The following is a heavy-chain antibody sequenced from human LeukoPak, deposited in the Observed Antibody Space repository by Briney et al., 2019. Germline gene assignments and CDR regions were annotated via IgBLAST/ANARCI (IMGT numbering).Heavy chain of an antibody. CDR2: IYYSGST. D-gene: IGHD3-3*01. V-gene: IGHV4-59*08. CDR3: ARHGVDFWSGYYYYYYGMDV. CDR1: GGSISSYY. J-gene: IGHJ6*02. Sequence: SETLSLTCTVSGGSISSYYWSWIRQPPGKGLEWIGYIYYSGSTNYNPSLKSRVTISVDTSKNQFSLKLSSVTAADTAVYYCARHGVDFWSGYYYYYYGMDVWGQGTTVTVSS.